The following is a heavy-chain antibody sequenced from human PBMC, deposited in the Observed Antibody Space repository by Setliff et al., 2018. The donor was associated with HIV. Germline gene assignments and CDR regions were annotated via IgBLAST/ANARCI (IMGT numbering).Heavy chain of an antibody. Sequence: GGSLRLSCAASGFTFSSYAMSWVRQAPGKGLEWVSAISPSGGSTYYADSVRGRFTISRDNSKNTLYLQMNSLRAEDTALYYCARKYYYDSSGYYSFDYWGQGALVTRLL. CDR3: ARKYYYDSSGYYSFDY. CDR1: GFTFSSYA. CDR2: ISPSGGST. D-gene: IGHD3-22*01. V-gene: IGHV3-23*01. J-gene: IGHJ4*02.